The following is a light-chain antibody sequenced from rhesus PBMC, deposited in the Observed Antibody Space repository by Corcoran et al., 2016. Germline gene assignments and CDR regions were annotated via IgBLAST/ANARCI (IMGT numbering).Light chain of an antibody. CDR2: KAS. V-gene: IGKV1-74*01. CDR1: ENVNNY. J-gene: IGKJ2*01. CDR3: QHGYSTPYS. Sequence: DIQMTQSPSSLSASVGDRVTITCRASENVNNYLNWYQQKPGKAPKLLIYKASTLESGVPSRLSGSGAGTDYTFTIGSLQPEDVATYYCQHGYSTPYSFGQGTKVEIK.